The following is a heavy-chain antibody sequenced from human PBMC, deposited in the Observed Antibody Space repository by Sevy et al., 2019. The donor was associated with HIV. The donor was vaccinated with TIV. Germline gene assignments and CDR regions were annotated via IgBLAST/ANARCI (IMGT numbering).Heavy chain of an antibody. J-gene: IGHJ3*02. CDR1: GYSISSGYY. CDR2: IYHSGST. CDR3: ARAPRAARRPMGAFDI. Sequence: SETLSLTCTVSGYSISSGYYWGWIRQPPGKGLEWIGSIYHSGSTYYNPSLKSRVTISVDTSKNQFSLKLSSVTAADTAVYYCARAPRAARRPMGAFDIWGQGTMVTVSS. V-gene: IGHV4-38-2*02. D-gene: IGHD6-6*01.